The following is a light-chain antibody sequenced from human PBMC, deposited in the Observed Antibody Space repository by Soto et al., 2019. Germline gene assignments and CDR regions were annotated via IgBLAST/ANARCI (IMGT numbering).Light chain of an antibody. V-gene: IGKV3-11*01. Sequence: EIVLTQSPATLSLSPGERATLSCSASQSVSSYLAGYQQKPGQAPRLLIYDASNRATGIPARFSGSGSGTDFTLTISSLEPEDFAVYYCQQRSNWPVTFGQGTQVEIK. CDR2: DAS. CDR3: QQRSNWPVT. CDR1: QSVSSY. J-gene: IGKJ1*01.